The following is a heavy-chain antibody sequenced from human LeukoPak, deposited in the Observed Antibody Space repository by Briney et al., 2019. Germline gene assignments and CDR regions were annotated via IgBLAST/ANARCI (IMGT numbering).Heavy chain of an antibody. J-gene: IGHJ4*02. CDR3: ARDRQYYDSSGYPSYFDY. V-gene: IGHV1-69*13. D-gene: IGHD3-22*01. CDR1: GGTFSGYA. Sequence: SVKVSCKASGGTFSGYAISWVRQAPGQGLEWMGGIIPIFGTANYAQKFQGRVTITADESTSTAYMELSSLRSEDTAVYYCARDRQYYDSSGYPSYFDYWGQGTLVTVSS. CDR2: IIPIFGTA.